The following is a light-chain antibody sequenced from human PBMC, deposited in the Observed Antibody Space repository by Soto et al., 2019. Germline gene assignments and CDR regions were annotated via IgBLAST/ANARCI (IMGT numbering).Light chain of an antibody. Sequence: QSALTQPASLSGSPGQSITISCTGTSSDIGAYDYVSWFQHHPGKAPKLIISEVNNRPSGVSNRFSGSKSGNTAYLTISGLQVEDDDEYFCCSFKTTSTHVFGAGTKLTVL. J-gene: IGLJ1*01. CDR3: CSFKTTSTHV. V-gene: IGLV2-14*01. CDR1: SSDIGAYDY. CDR2: EVN.